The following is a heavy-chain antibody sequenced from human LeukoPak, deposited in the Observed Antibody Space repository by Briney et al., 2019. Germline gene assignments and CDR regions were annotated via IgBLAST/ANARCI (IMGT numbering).Heavy chain of an antibody. V-gene: IGHV3-74*01. D-gene: IGHD3-10*01. CDR2: INPDGSNT. CDR3: AKDLHYGSADY. J-gene: IGHJ4*02. Sequence: GGSLSLSRAASGVTVSNNYMNWVRQAPGKGLEWVSYINPDGSNTNYADSVKGRFTISRDNAKNALYLQMNSLRAEDTAVYYCAKDLHYGSADYWGQGTLVTVSS. CDR1: GVTVSNNY.